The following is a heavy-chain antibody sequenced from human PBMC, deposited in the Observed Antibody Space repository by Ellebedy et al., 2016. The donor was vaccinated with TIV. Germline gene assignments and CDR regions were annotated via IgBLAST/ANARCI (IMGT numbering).Heavy chain of an antibody. V-gene: IGHV1-69*10. CDR1: GVTFSNYP. Sequence: AASVKVSCKASGVTFSNYPISWLRQAPGQGLEWMGGIMPLFGIGNYAQKFQGRVTITADKSTNTANMELSSLTSEDTALYYCARAESYYASGNYFNTQFDYWGQGTLVTVSS. J-gene: IGHJ4*02. D-gene: IGHD3-10*01. CDR3: ARAESYYASGNYFNTQFDY. CDR2: IMPLFGIG.